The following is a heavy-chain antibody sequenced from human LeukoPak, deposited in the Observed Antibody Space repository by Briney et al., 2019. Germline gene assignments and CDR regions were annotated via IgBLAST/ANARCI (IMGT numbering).Heavy chain of an antibody. CDR3: ARGRYDSSGYYSIFDY. CDR1: GFTFSSYS. V-gene: IGHV3-21*01. D-gene: IGHD3-22*01. CDR2: ISTSSSYI. J-gene: IGHJ4*02. Sequence: AGGSLRLSCAASGFTFSSYSMNLDRQAPGKGLEWVSFISTSSSYIYYADSVKGRFTISRDNAKKSLYLQMNSLRAEDTAVYYCARGRYDSSGYYSIFDYWGQGTLVTVSS.